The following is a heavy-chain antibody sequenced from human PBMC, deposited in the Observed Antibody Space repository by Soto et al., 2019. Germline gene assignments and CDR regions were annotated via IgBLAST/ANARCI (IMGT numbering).Heavy chain of an antibody. V-gene: IGHV1-2*04. CDR3: ARDPYRYFDWPLPFDP. CDR2: INPNSGGT. Sequence: GASVKVSCKASGYTFTGYYMHWVRQAPGQGLEWMGWINPNSGGTNYAQKFQGWVTMTRDTSISTAYMELSRLRSDDTAVYYCARDPYRYFDWPLPFDPWGQGTLVTVSS. J-gene: IGHJ5*02. D-gene: IGHD3-9*01. CDR1: GYTFTGYY.